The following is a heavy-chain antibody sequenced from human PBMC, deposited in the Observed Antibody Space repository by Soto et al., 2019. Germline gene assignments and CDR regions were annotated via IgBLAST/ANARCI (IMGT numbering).Heavy chain of an antibody. CDR1: GFPFSRYD. CDR3: AKVLYASESFDSAAAPYGMAL. J-gene: IGHJ6*02. CDR2: LWFDGSNE. D-gene: IGHD3-10*01. V-gene: IGHV3-33*06. Sequence: QPGGSLRLSCAASGFPFSRYDMHWVRQAPGKGLEWVAVLWFDGSNEYYADSVQGRFTISRDNSKNTLYLQMDSLRAEDTAVYYCAKVLYASESFDSAAAPYGMALRGPVTTATVSS.